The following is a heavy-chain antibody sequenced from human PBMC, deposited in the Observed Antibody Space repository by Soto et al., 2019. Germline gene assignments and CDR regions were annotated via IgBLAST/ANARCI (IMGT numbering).Heavy chain of an antibody. J-gene: IGHJ4*02. CDR1: GFTFRNYG. CDR2: FWYDGSNK. Sequence: QVQLMESGGGVVQPGRSLRLSCVASGFTFRNYGMHWVRQAPGKGLEWVSVFWYDGSNKYYSDSVKGRLTISRDNSKNTLYLQMNSLRAEDTAVYYCTRGMYDSSGYHDFWGQGTLVTVSA. CDR3: TRGMYDSSGYHDF. V-gene: IGHV3-33*01. D-gene: IGHD3-22*01.